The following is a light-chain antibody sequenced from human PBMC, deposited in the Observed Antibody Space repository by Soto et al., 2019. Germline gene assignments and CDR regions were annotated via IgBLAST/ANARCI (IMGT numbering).Light chain of an antibody. CDR3: CSYAGSSTL. CDR1: SNDVGAYEF. CDR2: EGS. V-gene: IGLV2-23*01. Sequence: QSALTQPASVSGSPGQSITISCTGTSNDVGAYEFVSWYQQHPGKAPKLIIYEGSKRPSGVSNRFSGSKSGNAAFLTICGLDAEDDADYFCCSYAGSSTLFGGGTKLTVL. J-gene: IGLJ2*01.